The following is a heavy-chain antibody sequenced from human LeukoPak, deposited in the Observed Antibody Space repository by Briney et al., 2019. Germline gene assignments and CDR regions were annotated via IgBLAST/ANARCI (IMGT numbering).Heavy chain of an antibody. CDR2: ISSSSSTI. Sequence: PGGSLRLSCAASGFTFSSYSMNWVRQAPGKGLEWVSYISSSSSTIYYADSVKGRFTISRDNAKNSLYLQMNSLRDEDTAVYCCARDRPYDYVWGSYRLDYWGQGTLVTVSS. J-gene: IGHJ4*02. V-gene: IGHV3-48*02. CDR1: GFTFSSYS. D-gene: IGHD3-16*02. CDR3: ARDRPYDYVWGSYRLDY.